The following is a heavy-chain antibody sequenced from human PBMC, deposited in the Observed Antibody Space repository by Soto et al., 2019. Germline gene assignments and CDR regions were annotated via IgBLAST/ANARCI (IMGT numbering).Heavy chain of an antibody. V-gene: IGHV4-4*02. CDR3: ARGGISYASGRDNWFDP. D-gene: IGHD2-2*01. Sequence: QVQLQESGPGLVKPSGTLSLTCAVSSGSVSDKYWWSWVRQTPGKGLQWIGEIYHSGKTNYNPSLMGRGTMSVDKSKNQFSLTITSVTAADTAIYYCARGGISYASGRDNWFDPWGQGTLVTVSS. CDR1: SGSVSDKYW. CDR2: IYHSGKT. J-gene: IGHJ5*02.